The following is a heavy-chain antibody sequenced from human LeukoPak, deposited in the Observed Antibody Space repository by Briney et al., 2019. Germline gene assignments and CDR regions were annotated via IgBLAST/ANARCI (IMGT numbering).Heavy chain of an antibody. J-gene: IGHJ4*02. CDR2: MNPNSGNT. CDR3: ATRGLNRWCYFDY. D-gene: IGHD2-8*02. V-gene: IGHV1-8*01. Sequence: GASVKVSCKASGYTFTSYDINWVRQATGQGLEWMGWMNPNSGNTGYAQKFQGRVTMTRNTSISTAYMELSGLRSEDTAVYYCATRGLNRWCYFDYWGQGTLVTVSS. CDR1: GYTFTSYD.